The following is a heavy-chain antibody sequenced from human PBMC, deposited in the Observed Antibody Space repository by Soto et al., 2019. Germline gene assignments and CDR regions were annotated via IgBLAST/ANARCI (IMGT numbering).Heavy chain of an antibody. D-gene: IGHD2-21*02. Sequence: QVQLVESGGGVVQPGRSLRLSCAASGFTFSSYGMHWVRQAPGKGLEWVAVISYDGSNKYYADSVKGRFTISRDNSKNTLYLQMNSLRADDTAVYYCAKDRASIVVVTALLGYMVFWGQGTTVTVSS. CDR1: GFTFSSYG. V-gene: IGHV3-30*18. CDR2: ISYDGSNK. CDR3: AKDRASIVVVTALLGYMVF. J-gene: IGHJ6*02.